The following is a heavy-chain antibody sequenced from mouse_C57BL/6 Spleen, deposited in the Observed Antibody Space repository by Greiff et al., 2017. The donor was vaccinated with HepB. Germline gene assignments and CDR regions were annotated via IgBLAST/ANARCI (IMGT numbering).Heavy chain of an antibody. V-gene: IGHV10-1*01. J-gene: IGHJ4*01. CDR1: GFSFNTYA. D-gene: IGHD1-3*01. CDR3: VRHELMDY. Sequence: DAGGGLVQPKGSLKLSCAASGFSFNTYAMNWVRQAPGKGLEWVARIRSKSNNYATYYADSVKDRFTISRDDSESMLYLQMNNLKTEDTAMYYCVRHELMDYWGQGTSVTVSS. CDR2: IRSKSNNYAT.